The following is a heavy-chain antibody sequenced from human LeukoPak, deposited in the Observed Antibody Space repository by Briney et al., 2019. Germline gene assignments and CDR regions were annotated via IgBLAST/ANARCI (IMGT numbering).Heavy chain of an antibody. D-gene: IGHD4-23*01. CDR1: GGSISSSSYY. J-gene: IGHJ4*02. Sequence: SETLSLTCTVSGGSISSSSYYWGWIRQPPGKGLDWIGTIHYTGTTYYNPSLRSRVSISVDRSTNQFSLRVSPVTAADTAVYYCARYGNSAVYWGQGTLVTVSS. V-gene: IGHV4-39*07. CDR2: IHYTGTT. CDR3: ARYGNSAVY.